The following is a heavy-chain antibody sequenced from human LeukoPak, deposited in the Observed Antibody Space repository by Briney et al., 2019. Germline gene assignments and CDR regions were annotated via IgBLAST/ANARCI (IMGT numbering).Heavy chain of an antibody. D-gene: IGHD1-26*01. CDR2: IYYSGST. Sequence: PSETLSLTCSVSGGSISGSNYYWGWIRQPPGKGLEWIGSIYYSGSTYYSPSFKSRVTISVDTSKNQFSLKLSSVTAADTAVYYCARDKWEPRYAFDIWGQGTMVTVSS. V-gene: IGHV4-39*07. J-gene: IGHJ3*02. CDR1: GGSISGSNYY. CDR3: ARDKWEPRYAFDI.